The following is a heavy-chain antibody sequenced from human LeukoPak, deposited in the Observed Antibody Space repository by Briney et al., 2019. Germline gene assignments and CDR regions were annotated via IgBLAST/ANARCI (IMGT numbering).Heavy chain of an antibody. CDR1: GYTFTSYA. D-gene: IGHD2-15*01. CDR3: ARVYVGTGYCSGGSCPGRAFVDI. Sequence: ASVKVSCKASGYTFTSYAMHWVRQAPGQRLEWMGWINTGNGNTKYSHEFQGRVTITRDTSASTAYMELSSLRSEDMAVYYCARVYVGTGYCSGGSCPGRAFVDIWGQGTMVTVSS. CDR2: INTGNGNT. V-gene: IGHV1-3*03. J-gene: IGHJ3*02.